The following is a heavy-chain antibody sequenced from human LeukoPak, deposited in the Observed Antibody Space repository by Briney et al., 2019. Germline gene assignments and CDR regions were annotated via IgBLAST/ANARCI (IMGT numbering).Heavy chain of an antibody. CDR2: IYTSGST. CDR1: GGSISSGSYY. CDR3: ARDFLGRGRCDP. V-gene: IGHV4-61*02. Sequence: SQTLSLTCTVSGGSISSGSYYWSWLRQPAGTGLEWRGSIYTSGSTNSNPSLKRRVTISVDTSKDQFSLKLSPVTAADTAVYYCARDFLGRGRCDPWGQGTLVTVSS. J-gene: IGHJ5*02. D-gene: IGHD3-10*01.